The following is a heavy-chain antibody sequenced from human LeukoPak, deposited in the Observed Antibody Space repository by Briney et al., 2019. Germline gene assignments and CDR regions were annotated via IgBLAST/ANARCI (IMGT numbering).Heavy chain of an antibody. J-gene: IGHJ6*02. CDR1: GFTFDDYA. CDR2: ISWNSGSI. CDR3: AKGDCSGGSCYTYYYYGMDV. Sequence: GGSLRLSCAASGFTFDDYAMHWVRQAPGKGLEWVSGISWNSGSIGQADSVKGRFTISRDNAKNSLYLQMNSLRAEDTALYYCAKGDCSGGSCYTYYYYGMDVWGQGTTVTVSS. V-gene: IGHV3-9*01. D-gene: IGHD2-15*01.